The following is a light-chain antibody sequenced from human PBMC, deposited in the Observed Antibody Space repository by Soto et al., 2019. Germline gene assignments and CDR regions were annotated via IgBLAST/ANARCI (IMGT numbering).Light chain of an antibody. CDR1: TSNIGSEY. CDR2: ENN. Sequence: QSVLTQPPSVSAAPGQMVTISCSGSTSNIGSEYVSWYQQLPGTAPKLLIYENNKRPSGIPDRFSDSKSATSATLGITGLQTGDEADYYCGTWDTSLSAGVFGGGTKLTVL. CDR3: GTWDTSLSAGV. V-gene: IGLV1-51*02. J-gene: IGLJ3*02.